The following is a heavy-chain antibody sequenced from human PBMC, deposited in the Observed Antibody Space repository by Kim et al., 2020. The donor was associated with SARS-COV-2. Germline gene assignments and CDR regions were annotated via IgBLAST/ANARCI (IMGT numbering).Heavy chain of an antibody. J-gene: IGHJ5*02. D-gene: IGHD3-16*01. CDR2: VK. V-gene: IGHV3-7*01. Sequence: VKYYVDSVKGRITISRDNAKNLVYLQMSGLRDEDTAVYYGARDIRGTWFDPWGQGTLVTVSS. CDR3: ARDIRGTWFDP.